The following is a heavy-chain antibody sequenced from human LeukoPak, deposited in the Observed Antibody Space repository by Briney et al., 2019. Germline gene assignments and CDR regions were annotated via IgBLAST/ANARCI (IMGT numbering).Heavy chain of an antibody. CDR3: ARDAEMVVDY. CDR1: GFTFSNYE. V-gene: IGHV3-48*03. D-gene: IGHD2-8*01. CDR2: ISSSGNTI. J-gene: IGHJ4*02. Sequence: GGSLRLSCAASGFTFSNYEMNWVRQAPGKGLEWVSYISSSGNTIYYADSVKGRFTISRDNAKNSLYLQMNSLRAEDTAVYYCARDAEMVVDYWGQGTLVTVSS.